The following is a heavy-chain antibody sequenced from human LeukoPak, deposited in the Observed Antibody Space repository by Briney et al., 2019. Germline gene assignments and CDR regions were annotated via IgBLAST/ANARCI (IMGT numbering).Heavy chain of an antibody. J-gene: IGHJ6*03. CDR1: GGTFSSYA. V-gene: IGHV1-69*05. CDR3: ARDFGYSYGGYYYMDV. CDR2: IIPIFGTA. D-gene: IGHD5-18*01. Sequence: ASVKVSCKASGGTFSSYAISWVRQAPGQGLEWMGGIIPIFGTANYAQKSQGRVTITTDESTSTAYMELSSLRSEDTAVYYCARDFGYSYGGYYYMDVWGKGTTVTVSS.